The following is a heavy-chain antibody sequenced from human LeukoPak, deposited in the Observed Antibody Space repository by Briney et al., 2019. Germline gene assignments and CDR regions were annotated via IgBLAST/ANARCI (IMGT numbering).Heavy chain of an antibody. CDR3: AGGGYIAAAGTSSEYYYSGMDV. J-gene: IGHJ6*04. Sequence: SETLSLTCAVYGGSVSGYYWSWIRQPPGKGLEWIGEINHSGSTNYNPSLKSRVTISVDTSKNQFSLKLSSVTAADTAVYYCAGGGYIAAAGTSSEYYYSGMDVWGKGTTVTVSS. CDR1: GGSVSGYY. D-gene: IGHD6-13*01. V-gene: IGHV4-34*01. CDR2: INHSGST.